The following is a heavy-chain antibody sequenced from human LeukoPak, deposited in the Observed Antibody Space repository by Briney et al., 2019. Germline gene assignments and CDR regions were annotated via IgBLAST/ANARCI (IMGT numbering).Heavy chain of an antibody. CDR2: IYYSGST. Sequence: SETLSLTCTVSVGSLSSSNYYCGWVRQPPGKGLEWIGCIYYSGSTYYNPSLKSRVTISVDSSKIQFSLKLSSVTAADTAVYYCARLPYPYDSSGSPPLDYWGQGTLVTVSS. D-gene: IGHD3-22*01. CDR3: ARLPYPYDSSGSPPLDY. CDR1: VGSLSSSNYY. J-gene: IGHJ4*02. V-gene: IGHV4-39*01.